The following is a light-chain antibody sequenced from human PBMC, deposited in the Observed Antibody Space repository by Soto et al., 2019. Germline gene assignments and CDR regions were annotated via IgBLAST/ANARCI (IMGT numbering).Light chain of an antibody. CDR1: QGVSSSY. Sequence: EIVLTQSPGTLSLSPGERATLSCRASQGVSSSYLAWYQQKPGQAPRLLIFGASSRATGIPDRFSGSGSESDFTLTTTRLEPEDFAVYYCQQYSNSAWTFGQGTKVDIK. CDR3: QQYSNSAWT. V-gene: IGKV3-20*01. J-gene: IGKJ1*01. CDR2: GAS.